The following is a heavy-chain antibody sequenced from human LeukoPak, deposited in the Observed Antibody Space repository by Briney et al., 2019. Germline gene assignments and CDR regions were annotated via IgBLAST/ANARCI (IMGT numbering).Heavy chain of an antibody. V-gene: IGHV3-73*01. CDR2: IRSKANSYAT. Sequence: GGSLRLSCAASGFTFSRYWMYWVRQASGKGLEWVGRIRSKANSYATAYAASVKGRFTISRDDSKNTAYLQMNSLKTEDTAVYYCTRGGHNNYYDGMDVWGQGTTVTVSS. CDR1: GFTFSRYW. D-gene: IGHD5-24*01. CDR3: TRGGHNNYYDGMDV. J-gene: IGHJ6*02.